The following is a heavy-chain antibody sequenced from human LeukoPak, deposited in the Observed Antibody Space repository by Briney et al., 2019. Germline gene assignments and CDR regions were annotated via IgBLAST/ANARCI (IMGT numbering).Heavy chain of an antibody. Sequence: SETLSLTCTVSSGSISGHYWSWIRQPPGKGLEWIAYIYYSEGTNYNPSLKSRVTISVDTSKNQFSLKLSSVTAADTAVYYCARHAQSPYSGSFDYWGQGTLVTVSS. CDR3: ARHAQSPYSGSFDY. D-gene: IGHD1-26*01. J-gene: IGHJ4*02. CDR1: SGSISGHY. V-gene: IGHV4-59*08. CDR2: IYYSEGT.